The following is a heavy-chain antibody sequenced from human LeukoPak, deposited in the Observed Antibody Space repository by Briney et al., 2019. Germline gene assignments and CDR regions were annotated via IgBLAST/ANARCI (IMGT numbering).Heavy chain of an antibody. Sequence: GGSLRLSCAASGFAFDAFAMHWVRQAPGKGLEWVSLISGDGDTAYYADSLKGRFTISRDNSKNSLYLQMNNLRTEDTAFYYCAKDSELEGDAFDIWGRGTLVTVAS. CDR2: ISGDGDTA. D-gene: IGHD1-1*01. V-gene: IGHV3-43*02. CDR3: AKDSELEGDAFDI. CDR1: GFAFDAFA. J-gene: IGHJ3*02.